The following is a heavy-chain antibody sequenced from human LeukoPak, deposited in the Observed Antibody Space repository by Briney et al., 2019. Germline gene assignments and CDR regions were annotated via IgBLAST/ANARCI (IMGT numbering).Heavy chain of an antibody. V-gene: IGHV3-48*01. CDR3: AKDWFVVVPANFDY. D-gene: IGHD2-2*01. J-gene: IGHJ4*02. Sequence: GGSLRLSCAASGFTFSSYSMNWVRQAPGKGLEWVSYISSSSSTIYYADSVKGRFTISRDNSKNTLYLQMNSLRAEDTAVYYCAKDWFVVVPANFDYWGQGTLVTVSS. CDR2: ISSSSSTI. CDR1: GFTFSSYS.